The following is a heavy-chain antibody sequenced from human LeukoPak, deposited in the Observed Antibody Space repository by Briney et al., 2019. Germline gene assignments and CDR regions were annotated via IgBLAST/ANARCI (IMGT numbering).Heavy chain of an antibody. Sequence: GGSLRLSCAASGFTFSSYGMHWVRQAPGKGLEWVAFIRYDGSNKYYADSVKGRFTISRDNSKNTLYLQMNSLGAEDTAVYYCAKPQDSSGYYYPVDYWGQGTLVTVSS. D-gene: IGHD3-22*01. CDR2: IRYDGSNK. V-gene: IGHV3-30*02. CDR1: GFTFSSYG. CDR3: AKPQDSSGYYYPVDY. J-gene: IGHJ4*02.